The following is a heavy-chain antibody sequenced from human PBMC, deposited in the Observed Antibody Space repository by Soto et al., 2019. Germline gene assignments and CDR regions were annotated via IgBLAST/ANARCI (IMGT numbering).Heavy chain of an antibody. CDR2: MSYDGSNT. V-gene: IGHV3-30*18. CDR1: GLTFSSYG. D-gene: IGHD3-16*01. J-gene: IGHJ4*02. Sequence: GGSLRLCCAASGLTFSSYGMHWVRQAPGKGLEWVAFMSYDGSNTYYADSVKGRFTISRDNSENTLFLQMNSLRAEDTAVYFCAKDRWITSYYFDYWGQGTLVTVSS. CDR3: AKDRWITSYYFDY.